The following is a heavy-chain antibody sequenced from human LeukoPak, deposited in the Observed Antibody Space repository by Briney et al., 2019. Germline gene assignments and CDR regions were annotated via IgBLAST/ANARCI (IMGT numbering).Heavy chain of an antibody. CDR2: IYSGDNT. CDR3: ARGIGSGSTFDI. V-gene: IGHV3-66*01. J-gene: IGHJ3*02. CDR1: GITVSSNY. D-gene: IGHD3-22*01. Sequence: GGSLRLSCAASGITVSSNYMSWVRQPAGKGLEWVSLIYSGDNTYYADAVKGRFTSSRDYSKNTLYLQMNSLRAEDTAVYYCARGIGSGSTFDIWGQGTMVTVSS.